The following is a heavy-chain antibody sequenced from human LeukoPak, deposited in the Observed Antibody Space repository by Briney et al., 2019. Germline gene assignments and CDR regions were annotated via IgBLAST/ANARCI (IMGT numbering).Heavy chain of an antibody. D-gene: IGHD1-14*01. CDR1: GGTFSSYA. CDR3: SRGAPGTDE. V-gene: IGHV1-69*05. J-gene: IGHJ4*02. Sequence: GASVKVTCKASGGTFSSYAISWVRQAPGQGLDWMGRIIPIFGTANYAQKFQGRVTITTDESNNPIYMEQRQLRTEDTAVYYCSRGAPGTDEWGQGTLVTVSS. CDR2: IIPIFGTA.